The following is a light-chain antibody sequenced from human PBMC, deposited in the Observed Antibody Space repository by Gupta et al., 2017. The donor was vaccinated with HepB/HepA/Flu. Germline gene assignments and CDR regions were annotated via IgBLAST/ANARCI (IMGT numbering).Light chain of an antibody. CDR3: QQVHEWPVT. V-gene: IGKV3-15*01. CDR1: QTATIS. J-gene: IGKJ5*01. CDR2: AAS. Sequence: EILMTQSPATLSVSPGERATLSCRASQTATISVAWYQQKPGQAPRLLIYAASTRATGVPDRFSGSGSGTEFTLTISSLHSDDFAVYYCQQVHEWPVTFGQGTRLEIK.